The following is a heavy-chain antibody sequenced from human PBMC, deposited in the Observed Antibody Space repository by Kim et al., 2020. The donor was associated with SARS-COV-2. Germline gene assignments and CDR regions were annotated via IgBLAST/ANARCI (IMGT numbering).Heavy chain of an antibody. CDR3: AKDIGFGELTYY. CDR2: ISWNSGMNI. V-gene: IGHV3-9*01. D-gene: IGHD3-10*01. CDR1: GFTFGDYA. Sequence: GGSLRLSCSASGFTFGDYAMHWLRQLPGKGLEWVSGISWNSGMNIHYADSVKGRFTISRDNAKNSLYLQMNSLRPEDTALYYCAKDIGFGELTYY. J-gene: IGHJ6*01.